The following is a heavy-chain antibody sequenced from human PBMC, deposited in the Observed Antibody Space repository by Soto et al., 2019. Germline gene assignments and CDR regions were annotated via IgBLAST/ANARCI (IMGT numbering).Heavy chain of an antibody. V-gene: IGHV3-23*01. CDR2: ISGSGGST. Sequence: HPGGSLRLASTASGFTFRSYAMSWVRQAPGKGLEWVSAISGSGGSTYYADSVKGRFTISRDNSKNTLYLQMNSLRAEDTAVYYCAKDRRPVVDCTNGVCYSGGGSYYYYGMDVWGQGTTVTVSS. CDR3: AKDRRPVVDCTNGVCYSGGGSYYYYGMDV. D-gene: IGHD2-8*01. CDR1: GFTFRSYA. J-gene: IGHJ6*02.